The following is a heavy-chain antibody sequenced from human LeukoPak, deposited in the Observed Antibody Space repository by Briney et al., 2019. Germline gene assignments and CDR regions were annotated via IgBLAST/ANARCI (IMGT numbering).Heavy chain of an antibody. Sequence: GGSLRLSCAASGFTFSSYSMNWVRQAPGKGLEWVSSISSSSSYIYYADSVKGRFTISRDNAKNSLYPQMNSLRAEDTAVYYCARDLHGETTGYYYYYYMDVWGKGTTVTVSS. D-gene: IGHD3-10*01. J-gene: IGHJ6*03. CDR3: ARDLHGETTGYYYYYYMDV. CDR1: GFTFSSYS. V-gene: IGHV3-21*01. CDR2: ISSSSSYI.